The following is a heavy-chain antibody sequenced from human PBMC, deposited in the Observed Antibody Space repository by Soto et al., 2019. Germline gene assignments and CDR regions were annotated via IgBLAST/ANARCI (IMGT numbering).Heavy chain of an antibody. V-gene: IGHV4-31*03. CDR1: GGSISSGGYY. CDR2: IYYSGST. J-gene: IGHJ5*02. D-gene: IGHD3-3*01. CDR3: ASGITIFGVVGNWFDP. Sequence: PSETLSLTCTVSGGSISSGGYYWSWIRQHPGKGLEWIGYIYYSGSTYYNPSLKSRVTISVDTSKNQFSLKLSSVTAADTAVYYCASGITIFGVVGNWFDPWGQGTLVTVSS.